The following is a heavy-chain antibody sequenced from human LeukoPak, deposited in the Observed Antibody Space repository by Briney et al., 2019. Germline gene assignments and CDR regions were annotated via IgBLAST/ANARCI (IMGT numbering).Heavy chain of an antibody. V-gene: IGHV4-34*01. CDR1: GGSFSGYY. Sequence: SETLSLTCAVYGGSFSGYYWSWIRQPPGKGLEWIGEINHSGSTNYNPSLKSRVTISVDTSKNQFSPKLSSVTAADTAVYYCARGGTYYYGSGSPRVDVWGKGTTVTVSS. D-gene: IGHD3-10*01. J-gene: IGHJ6*04. CDR2: INHSGST. CDR3: ARGGTYYYGSGSPRVDV.